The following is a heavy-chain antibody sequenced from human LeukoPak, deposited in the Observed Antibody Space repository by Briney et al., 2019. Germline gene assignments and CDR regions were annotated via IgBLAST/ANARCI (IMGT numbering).Heavy chain of an antibody. Sequence: PGGSLRLSCAASGFTFSSYAMKWVRQAPGKGLEWVSSISSNGGRTYYADSVKGRLTISRHNSENTLYLQMNTLRVEDTAVYYCARLRGTSAPYESVDHWGQGTLVTVSS. CDR1: GFTFSSYA. V-gene: IGHV3-23*01. CDR2: ISSNGGRT. J-gene: IGHJ5*02. CDR3: ARLRGTSAPYESVDH. D-gene: IGHD2-2*01.